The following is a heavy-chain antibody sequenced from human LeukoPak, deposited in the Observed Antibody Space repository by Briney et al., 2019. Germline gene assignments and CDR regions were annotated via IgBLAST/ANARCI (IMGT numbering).Heavy chain of an antibody. Sequence: ASVKVSCKASGYTFTDYYMQWVRQAPGQGLEWMGWINPNTGDTSFAEKFQGRVIMTRDTSITTAYMELSRLTSDDTAVYYCGRDQSFLHKSGYSNWIDPWGQGTLVTVSS. CDR2: INPNTGDT. CDR1: GYTFTDYY. CDR3: GRDQSFLHKSGYSNWIDP. V-gene: IGHV1-2*02. J-gene: IGHJ5*02. D-gene: IGHD3-22*01.